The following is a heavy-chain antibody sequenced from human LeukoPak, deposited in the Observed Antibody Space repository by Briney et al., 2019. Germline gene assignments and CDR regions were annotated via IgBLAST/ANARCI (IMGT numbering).Heavy chain of an antibody. V-gene: IGHV3-30-3*01. D-gene: IGHD6-19*01. CDR1: GFTFSSYA. CDR2: ISYDGSNK. J-gene: IGHJ4*02. Sequence: PGGSLRLSCAASGFTFSSYAMHWVRQAPGKGLEWVAVISYDGSNKYYADSVKGRFTISRDNSKNTLYLQMNSLRAEDTAVYYCARDRGYSSGWYVEYVYWGQGTLVTVSS. CDR3: ARDRGYSSGWYVEYVY.